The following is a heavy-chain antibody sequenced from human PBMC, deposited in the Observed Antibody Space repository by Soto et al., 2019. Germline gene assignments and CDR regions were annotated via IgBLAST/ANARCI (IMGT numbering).Heavy chain of an antibody. J-gene: IGHJ4*02. Sequence: SETLSLTCTVSCGSISSSSYYWGWIRQPPGKGLEWIGSIYYSGSTYYNPSLKSRVTISVDTSKNQFSLKLSSVTAADTAVYYCARISTYYYDSSGYYFDYWGQGTLVTVSS. CDR1: CGSISSSSYY. CDR3: ARISTYYYDSSGYYFDY. D-gene: IGHD3-22*01. CDR2: IYYSGST. V-gene: IGHV4-39*01.